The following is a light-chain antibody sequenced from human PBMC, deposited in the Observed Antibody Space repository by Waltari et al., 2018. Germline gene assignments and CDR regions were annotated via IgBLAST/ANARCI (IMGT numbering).Light chain of an antibody. CDR2: RNN. Sequence: QSVLTQPPSASGTPGQRVSISCSGSHANLDSNYLYWYQQFPGMAPTLLIYRNNQRPSGVPDRFSGSKFGTSASLAISGLRSEDEAVYYCASWDDSHYVFGTGTKVTVL. CDR3: ASWDDSHYV. J-gene: IGLJ1*01. CDR1: HANLDSNY. V-gene: IGLV1-47*01.